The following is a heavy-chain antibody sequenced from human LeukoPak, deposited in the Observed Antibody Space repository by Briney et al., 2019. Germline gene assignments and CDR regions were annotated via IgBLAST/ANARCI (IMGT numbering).Heavy chain of an antibody. CDR1: GYTFTSYG. Sequence: ASVKVSCKASGYTFTSYGISWVRQAPGQGLEWMGWISGYNGNANYAQKLQGRVTMTTDTSTSTAYMELRSLRSDDTAVYYRARDLNLIVVVPAAHVYDYWGQGTLVIVSS. V-gene: IGHV1-18*04. J-gene: IGHJ4*02. CDR3: ARDLNLIVVVPAAHVYDY. CDR2: ISGYNGNA. D-gene: IGHD2-2*01.